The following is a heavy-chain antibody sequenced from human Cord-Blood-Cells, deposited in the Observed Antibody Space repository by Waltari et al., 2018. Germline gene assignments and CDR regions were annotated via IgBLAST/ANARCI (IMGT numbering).Heavy chain of an antibody. V-gene: IGHV4-34*01. D-gene: IGHD1-26*01. Sequence: QVQLQQWGAGLLKPSETLSLTCAVYGGSFCGYYWSWIPQPPGKGLEWIGEINHSGSTNYNPSLKSRVTISVDTSKNQFSLKLSSVTAADTAVYYCARGPFAGATKFFDYWGQGTLVTVSS. CDR2: INHSGST. CDR3: ARGPFAGATKFFDY. CDR1: GGSFCGYY. J-gene: IGHJ4*02.